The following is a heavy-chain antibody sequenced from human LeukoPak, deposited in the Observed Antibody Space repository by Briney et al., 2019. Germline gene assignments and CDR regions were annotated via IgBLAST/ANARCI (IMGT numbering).Heavy chain of an antibody. D-gene: IGHD1-7*01. CDR2: INPNSGGT. CDR3: ARVGETGTTSVDY. CDR1: GYTFTGYY. V-gene: IGHV1-2*06. J-gene: IGHJ4*02. Sequence: ASVTVSCKASGYTFTGYYMHWVRQAPGQGLEWMGRINPNSGGTNYAQKFQGRVTMTRDTSISTAYMELSRLRSDDTAVYYCARVGETGTTSVDYWGQGTLVTVSS.